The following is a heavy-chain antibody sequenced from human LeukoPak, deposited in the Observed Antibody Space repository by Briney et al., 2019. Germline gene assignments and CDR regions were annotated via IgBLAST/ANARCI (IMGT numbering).Heavy chain of an antibody. V-gene: IGHV1-69*06. CDR2: IIPMFGTA. CDR1: GGNLSSYA. CDR3: ARTGITMVRGVSNWFDP. Sequence: SVKVSCKASGGNLSSYAISWVRQAPGQGLEWMGGIIPMFGTANYAQKFQGRVTITADKSTSTAYMELSSLRSEDTAVYYCARTGITMVRGVSNWFDPWGQGTLVTVSS. J-gene: IGHJ5*02. D-gene: IGHD3-10*01.